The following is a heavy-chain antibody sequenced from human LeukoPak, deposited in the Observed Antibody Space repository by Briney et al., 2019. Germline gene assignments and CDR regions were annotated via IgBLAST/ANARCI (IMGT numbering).Heavy chain of an antibody. V-gene: IGHV4-39*01. CDR3: ARTGYCSSASCSVVKQWLVRVYFDY. J-gene: IGHJ4*02. CDR2: IYDSGST. Sequence: SETLSLTCTVSGGSIRSSYYYWGWIRQPPGKGLEWIGSIYDSGSTYYNPSLKSRVTISVDTSKNQFSLVLNSVTAADTAVYYCARTGYCSSASCSVVKQWLVRVYFDYWGQGTLVTVSS. CDR1: GGSIRSSYYY. D-gene: IGHD2-2*01.